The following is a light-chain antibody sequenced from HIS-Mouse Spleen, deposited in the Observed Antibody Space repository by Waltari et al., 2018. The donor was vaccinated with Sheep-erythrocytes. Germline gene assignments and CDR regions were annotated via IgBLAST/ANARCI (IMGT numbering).Light chain of an antibody. CDR3: QQYYSTLT. V-gene: IGKV4-1*01. Sequence: DIVMTQSPDSLAVSLGERATINCKSSQSVLYSSNNKNYLAWYQQKPGQPPKLPIDWASTRESGVPDRFSGSGSGTDFTLTISSLQAEDVAVYYCQQYYSTLTFGGGTKVEIK. J-gene: IGKJ4*01. CDR1: QSVLYSSNNKNY. CDR2: WAS.